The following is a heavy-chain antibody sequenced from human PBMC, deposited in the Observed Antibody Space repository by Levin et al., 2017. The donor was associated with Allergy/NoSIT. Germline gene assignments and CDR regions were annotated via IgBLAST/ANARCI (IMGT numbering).Heavy chain of an antibody. CDR2: IIPIFGTA. V-gene: IGHV1-69*13. D-gene: IGHD2-8*01. CDR1: GGTFSSYA. Sequence: GASVKVSCKASGGTFSSYAISWVRQAPGQGLEWMGGIIPIFGTANYAQKFQGRVTITADESTSTAYMELSSLRSEDTAVYYCAIMVYATTKTDYYYYGMDVWGQGTTVTVSS. J-gene: IGHJ6*02. CDR3: AIMVYATTKTDYYYYGMDV.